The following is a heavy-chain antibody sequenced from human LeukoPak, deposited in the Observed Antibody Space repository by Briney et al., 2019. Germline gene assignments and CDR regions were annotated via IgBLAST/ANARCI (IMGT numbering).Heavy chain of an antibody. Sequence: SETLSLTCTVSGGSISSSGYYWGWVRQAPGKGLEWIGSISFSGSTYYTPSLKSRVTISVDTSKNQFSLKLSSVTAADTAVYYCARLGNIVVVPAAIVPWGQGTLVTVSS. CDR2: ISFSGST. D-gene: IGHD2-2*01. CDR1: GGSISSSGYY. J-gene: IGHJ5*02. CDR3: ARLGNIVVVPAAIVP. V-gene: IGHV4-39*01.